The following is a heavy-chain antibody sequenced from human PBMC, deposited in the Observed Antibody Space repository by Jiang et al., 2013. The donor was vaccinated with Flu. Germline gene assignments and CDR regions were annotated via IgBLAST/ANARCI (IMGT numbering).Heavy chain of an antibody. D-gene: IGHD2-2*01. V-gene: IGHV1-18*01. Sequence: YGISWVRQAPGQGLEWMGWISAYNGNTNYAQKLQGRVTMTTDTSTSTAYMELRSLRSDDTAVYYCARDCSSTSCLGRFDPWGQGTLVTVSS. J-gene: IGHJ5*02. CDR2: ISAYNGNT. CDR3: ARDCSSTSCLGRFDP. CDR1: YG.